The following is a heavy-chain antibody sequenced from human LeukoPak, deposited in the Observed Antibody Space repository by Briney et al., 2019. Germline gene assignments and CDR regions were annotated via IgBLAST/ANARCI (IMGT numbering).Heavy chain of an antibody. D-gene: IGHD3-10*01. V-gene: IGHV3-48*03. J-gene: IGHJ4*02. CDR1: GFTFSSYE. CDR3: ARERDSDVPFDY. CDR2: ISSSGSTI. Sequence: GGSLRLSCAASGFTFSSYEMNWVRQAPGKGLEWVSYISSSGSTIYYADSVKGRFTISRDNAKNSLYLQMNSLRAEDTAVYYCARERDSDVPFDYWGQGTLVTVSS.